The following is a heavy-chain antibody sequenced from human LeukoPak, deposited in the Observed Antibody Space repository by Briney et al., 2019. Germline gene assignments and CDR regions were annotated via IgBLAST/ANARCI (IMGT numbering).Heavy chain of an antibody. Sequence: GSLRLSCDASGFTFSIYGMTWVRQAPGKGLEWVSAIVGSGVTTYYADSVKGRFTISRDNSKNTLYLQMNSLRAEDTAVYYCAKIQGYLDYWGQGTLVTVSS. CDR3: AKIQGYLDY. V-gene: IGHV3-23*01. CDR1: GFTFSIYG. J-gene: IGHJ4*02. CDR2: IVGSGVTT.